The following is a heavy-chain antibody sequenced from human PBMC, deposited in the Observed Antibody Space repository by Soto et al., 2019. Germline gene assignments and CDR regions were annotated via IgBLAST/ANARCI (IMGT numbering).Heavy chain of an antibody. CDR1: GFTFDDYA. V-gene: IGHV3-9*01. CDR2: ISWNSGSI. D-gene: IGHD3-10*01. CDR3: AKGLKYYYGSEFDY. Sequence: GGSLRLSCAASGFTFDDYAMHWVRQAPGKGLEWVSGISWNSGSIGYADSVKGRFTISRDNAKNSLYLQMNSLRAEDTALYYCAKGLKYYYGSEFDYWGQGTLVTVSS. J-gene: IGHJ4*02.